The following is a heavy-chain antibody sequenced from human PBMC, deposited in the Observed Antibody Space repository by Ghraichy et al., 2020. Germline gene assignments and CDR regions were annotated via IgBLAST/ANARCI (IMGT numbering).Heavy chain of an antibody. CDR1: GYTFTNHG. V-gene: IGHV1-18*04. J-gene: IGHJ6*02. D-gene: IGHD3-22*01. Sequence: ASVKVSCKTSGYTFTNHGISWVRQAPGQGLEWMGRISAYNGNTDYAQKVQGRVTMTTDTSTSTVYMELRSLRFDDTAVYYCARDGADSSGYYTGYQYGLDVWGQGTTVTVSS. CDR2: ISAYNGNT. CDR3: ARDGADSSGYYTGYQYGLDV.